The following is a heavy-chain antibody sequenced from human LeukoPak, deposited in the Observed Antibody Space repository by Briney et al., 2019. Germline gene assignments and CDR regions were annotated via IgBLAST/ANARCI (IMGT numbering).Heavy chain of an antibody. J-gene: IGHJ5*02. CDR1: GGSISSGDYY. CDR3: ARVHCSSTSCYRFDP. V-gene: IGHV4-30-4*08. D-gene: IGHD2-2*01. Sequence: SETLSLTCSVSGGSISSGDYYWTWIRQPPGKCVEWIGYIYYSGSTYYNPSLKSRVIISVDTSKNQFSLKLSSVTAADTAVYFCARVHCSSTSCYRFDPWGQGTLVTVSS. CDR2: IYYSGST.